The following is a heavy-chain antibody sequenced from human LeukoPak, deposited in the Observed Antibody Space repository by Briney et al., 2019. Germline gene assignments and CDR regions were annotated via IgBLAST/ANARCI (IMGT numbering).Heavy chain of an antibody. D-gene: IGHD3-16*02. V-gene: IGHV4-59*01. Sequence: SETLSLTCTVSSGSISSYYWSWIRQPPGKGLEWIGYIYYSGSTNYNPSLKSRVTISVDTSKNQFSLKLSSVTAADTAVYYCARAGENMITFGGVIVSNYYFDYWGQGTLVTVSS. J-gene: IGHJ4*02. CDR3: ARAGENMITFGGVIVSNYYFDY. CDR2: IYYSGST. CDR1: SGSISSYY.